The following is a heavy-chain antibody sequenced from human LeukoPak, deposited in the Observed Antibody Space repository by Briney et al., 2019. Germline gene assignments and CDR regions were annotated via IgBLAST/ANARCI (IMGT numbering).Heavy chain of an antibody. CDR1: GFTFTSYW. Sequence: GGSLRLSCAASGFTFTSYWMHWVHQAPGKGLVWVSRINTDGSSTSYADSVKGRFTISRDNAKNTLYLQMNSLRAEDTAVYYCARDTYDSSGYYYGPFDYWGQGTLVTVSS. D-gene: IGHD3-22*01. CDR3: ARDTYDSSGYYYGPFDY. V-gene: IGHV3-74*01. J-gene: IGHJ4*02. CDR2: INTDGSST.